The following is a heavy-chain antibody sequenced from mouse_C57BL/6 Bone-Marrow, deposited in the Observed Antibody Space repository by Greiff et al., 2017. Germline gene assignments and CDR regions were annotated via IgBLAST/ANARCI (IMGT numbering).Heavy chain of an antibody. CDR3: TREGQLRPYYFDY. J-gene: IGHJ2*01. CDR1: GYTFTDYE. V-gene: IGHV1-15*01. Sequence: QVQLQQSGAELVRPGASVTLSCKASGYTFTDYEMHWVKQTPVHGLEWIGAIDPETGGTAYNQKFKGKAILTADKSSSTAYMELRSLTSEDSAVYYCTREGQLRPYYFDYWGQGTTLTVSS. D-gene: IGHD3-2*02. CDR2: IDPETGGT.